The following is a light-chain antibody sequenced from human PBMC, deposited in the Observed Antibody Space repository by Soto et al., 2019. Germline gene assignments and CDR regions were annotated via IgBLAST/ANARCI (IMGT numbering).Light chain of an antibody. CDR2: DAS. Sequence: DIQITPSPSTLSASVGGRSTLPFPAIQSISSWLEWYQQKPGKAPKLLIYDASSLESGVPSRFRGSGSGTEFTLTISSLQPDDFEPYYCQQYNSYPWTFGQGTKVDIK. J-gene: IGKJ1*01. V-gene: IGKV1-5*01. CDR3: QQYNSYPWT. CDR1: QSISSW.